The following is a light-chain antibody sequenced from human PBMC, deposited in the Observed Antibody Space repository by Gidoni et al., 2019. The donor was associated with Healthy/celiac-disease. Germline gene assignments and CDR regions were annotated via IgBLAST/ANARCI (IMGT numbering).Light chain of an antibody. Sequence: EIVLIQSPATLSLSPGERATLSCRASQRVSSYLAWYQQKPGQAPRLLIYDASNRATGIPARFSGSGSGTDFTLTISSLEPEDFAVYYCQQRSNWPPTFGGGTKVEIK. J-gene: IGKJ4*01. CDR2: DAS. CDR1: QRVSSY. V-gene: IGKV3-11*01. CDR3: QQRSNWPPT.